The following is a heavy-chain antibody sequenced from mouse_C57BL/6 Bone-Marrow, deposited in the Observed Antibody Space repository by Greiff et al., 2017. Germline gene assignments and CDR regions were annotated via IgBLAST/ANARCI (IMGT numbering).Heavy chain of an antibody. CDR1: GFTFSSYA. J-gene: IGHJ3*01. D-gene: IGHD2-4*01. V-gene: IGHV5-9-1*02. Sequence: EVQGVESGEGLVKPGGSLKLSCAASGFTFSSYAMSWVRQTPEKRLEWVAYISSGGDYIYYADTVKGRFTISRDNARNTLYLLMSSLKSVATAMYYCTRGGDDSLFAYWGQGTLVTVSA. CDR3: TRGGDDSLFAY. CDR2: ISSGGDYI.